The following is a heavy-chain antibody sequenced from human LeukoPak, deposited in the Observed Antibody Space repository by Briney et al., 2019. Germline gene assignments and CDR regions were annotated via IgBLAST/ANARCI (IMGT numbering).Heavy chain of an antibody. Sequence: GASVKVSCKASGYTFTGYYLHWVRQAPGQGLEWMGWLDPKSGGTKYARKFKGRVTMTRDTSISTLYMEINSLTSDDTAVYYCARDPSHYYYMDVWGKGTTVTVSS. CDR1: GYTFTGYY. J-gene: IGHJ6*03. V-gene: IGHV1-2*02. CDR3: ARDPSHYYYMDV. CDR2: LDPKSGGT.